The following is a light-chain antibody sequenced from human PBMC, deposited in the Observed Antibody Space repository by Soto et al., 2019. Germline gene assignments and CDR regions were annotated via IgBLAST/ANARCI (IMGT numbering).Light chain of an antibody. CDR1: SSDVGGYNY. Sequence: QSALTQPASVSGSPGQSITISGPGTSSDVGGYNYVSWYQQHPGKAPKLMIYEVSNRPSGVSNLFSGSKSGNTASLTISGLQAEDEADYYCTSYTSTTNYVFGTGTKLTVL. CDR2: EVS. J-gene: IGLJ1*01. CDR3: TSYTSTTNYV. V-gene: IGLV2-14*01.